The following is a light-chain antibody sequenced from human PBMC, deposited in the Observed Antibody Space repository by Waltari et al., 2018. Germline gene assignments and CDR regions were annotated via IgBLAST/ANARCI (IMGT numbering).Light chain of an antibody. J-gene: IGKJ2*01. V-gene: IGKV3-20*01. CDR3: QQYDTSSYT. Sequence: DIVLTQSPDTLSLSPGERATLSCRASQTVNSNYLAWYQQTPGQAPRLVIYGASSRATGIPDRFSGSGSETDFTLTISRLDPEDFAVYYCQQYDTSSYTFGQGTNLEIK. CDR1: QTVNSNY. CDR2: GAS.